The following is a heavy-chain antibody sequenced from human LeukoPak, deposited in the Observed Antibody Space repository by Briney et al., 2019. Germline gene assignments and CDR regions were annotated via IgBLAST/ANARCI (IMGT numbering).Heavy chain of an antibody. Sequence: PGTSLGLPSAPSGFAFRRYGMHLVRQAPGTGLEWVAIISNNGSNKYYADSLKGRFTIPRDNSKNTLYLPMSSMRAEDTAEYYSAKESTVEQWLPDYFDYWGQGTLDSLST. J-gene: IGHJ4*02. CDR1: GFAFRRYG. D-gene: IGHD6-19*01. V-gene: IGHV3-30*18. CDR2: ISNNGSNK. CDR3: AKESTVEQWLPDYFDY.